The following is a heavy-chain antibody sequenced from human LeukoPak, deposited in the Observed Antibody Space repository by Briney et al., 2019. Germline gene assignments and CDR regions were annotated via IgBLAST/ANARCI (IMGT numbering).Heavy chain of an antibody. CDR1: GGSISSHY. V-gene: IGHV4-4*07. J-gene: IGHJ3*02. CDR3: ARDLVTVTKGFDI. Sequence: SETLSLTCTVSGGSISSHYWTWIRQPAGKGLEWIGRIYTTGSTNYNPSLKSRVTISIDTSKNQFSLKLSSVTAADTAVYYCARDLVTVTKGFDIWGQGTMVSVSS. CDR2: IYTTGST. D-gene: IGHD4-17*01.